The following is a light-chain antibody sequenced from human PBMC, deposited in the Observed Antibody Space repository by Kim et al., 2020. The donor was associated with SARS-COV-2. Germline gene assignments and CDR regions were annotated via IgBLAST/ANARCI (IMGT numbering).Light chain of an antibody. J-gene: IGLJ2*01. CDR3: SSYTSSTTLI. CDR2: DVS. Sequence: QSALTQPASVSGSPGQPITISCTGTSSDIGGYNFVPWYQQHPGKAPKLMIYDVSNRPSGVSDRFSGSKSGNTASLTISGLQAEDEADYYCSSYTSSTTLIFGGGTQLTVL. CDR1: SSDIGGYNF. V-gene: IGLV2-14*03.